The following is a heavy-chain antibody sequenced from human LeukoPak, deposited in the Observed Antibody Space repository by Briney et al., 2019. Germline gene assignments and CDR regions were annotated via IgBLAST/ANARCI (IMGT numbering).Heavy chain of an antibody. CDR2: INPSSGAT. J-gene: IGHJ5*02. CDR3: ARGWQINSSGGFVDP. V-gene: IGHV1-2*02. CDR1: GYGFTDYY. D-gene: IGHD6-6*01. Sequence: ASLKVSCQASGYGFTDYYVHWIRQAPGQGLEWMGWINPSSGATIYAQKFQGRVTMTRDTFTTTAYMEINSLVSDDTAVYYCARGWQINSSGGFVDPWGQGTLVTVS.